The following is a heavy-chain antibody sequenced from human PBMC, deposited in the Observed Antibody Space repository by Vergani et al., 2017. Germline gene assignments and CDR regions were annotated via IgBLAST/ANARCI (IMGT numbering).Heavy chain of an antibody. CDR2: ISYDGSNK. Sequence: QVQLVESGGGVVQPGRSLRLSCAASGFTFSSYGMHWVRQAPGKGLEWVAVISYDGSNKYYADSVKGRFTISRDNSKNTLYLQMNSLRAEDTAVYYCAKVSGYDIDACDIWGQGTMVTVSS. V-gene: IGHV3-30*18. CDR1: GFTFSSYG. CDR3: AKVSGYDIDACDI. D-gene: IGHD5-12*01. J-gene: IGHJ3*02.